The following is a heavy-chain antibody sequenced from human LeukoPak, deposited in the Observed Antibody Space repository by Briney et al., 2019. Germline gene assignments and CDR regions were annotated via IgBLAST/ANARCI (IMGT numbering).Heavy chain of an antibody. CDR1: GGSISSYY. CDR3: ARDPLVDAFDI. Sequence: SETLSLTCAVSGGSISSYYWSWIRQPPGKGLEWIGYIYYGGSTNYNPSLKSRVTISVDTSKNQFSLKLSSVTAADTAVYYCARDPLVDAFDIWGQGTMVTVSS. CDR2: IYYGGST. V-gene: IGHV4-59*01. J-gene: IGHJ3*02.